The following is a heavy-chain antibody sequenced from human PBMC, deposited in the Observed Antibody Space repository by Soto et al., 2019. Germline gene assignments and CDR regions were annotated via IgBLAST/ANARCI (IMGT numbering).Heavy chain of an antibody. CDR1: GGTFSNYP. D-gene: IGHD2-21*02. Sequence: VQLVQSGAEVKKPGSSVKVSCKASGGTFSNYPFIWVRQAPGQGLDWMGGIIPIFGTTDYGQRFQGRVTITADEPTTTAYLDRSSLRSHDTAVYDGARGLYCGGGCYSHFDYWGQGTLVTVSS. CDR3: ARGLYCGGGCYSHFDY. V-gene: IGHV1-69*01. CDR2: IIPIFGTT. J-gene: IGHJ4*02.